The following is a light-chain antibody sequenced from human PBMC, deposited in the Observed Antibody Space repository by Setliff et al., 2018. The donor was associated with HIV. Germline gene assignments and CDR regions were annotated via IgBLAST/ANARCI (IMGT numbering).Light chain of an antibody. V-gene: IGLV3-1*01. J-gene: IGLJ2*01. CDR3: QAWDSRTVV. CDR2: QDS. CDR1: KLGDRY. Sequence: SYELTQPPSVSVSPGQTASVTCSGHKLGDRYVSWYQQKPGQSPVLVMYQDSKRPSAIPERFSGSNSGDRATLTISGTQPVDGADYYCQAWDSRTVVLGGGTKVTVL.